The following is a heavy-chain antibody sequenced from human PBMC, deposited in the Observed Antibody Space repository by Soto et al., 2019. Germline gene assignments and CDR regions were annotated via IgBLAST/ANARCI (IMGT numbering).Heavy chain of an antibody. Sequence: EVQLSGSGGGLVQPGGSLRLSCAASGFTFSSYAMSWVRQAPGKGLEWVSAISGSSTSTYYADSVKGRFTISRDNSKNTLYLQMNSLRAEDTGVYYCAKDPSSGFAMENYFDYWGQGTLVTVSS. D-gene: IGHD3-10*01. CDR2: ISGSSTST. J-gene: IGHJ4*02. CDR3: AKDPSSGFAMENYFDY. CDR1: GFTFSSYA. V-gene: IGHV3-23*01.